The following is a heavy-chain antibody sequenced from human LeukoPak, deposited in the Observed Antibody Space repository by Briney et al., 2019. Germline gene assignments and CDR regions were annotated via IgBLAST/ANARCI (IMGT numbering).Heavy chain of an antibody. V-gene: IGHV3-7*01. CDR3: ARDHDGKDC. Sequence: GGSLRLSCVASGFTFSSEWMSWVRQAPGKGLEWVTNINQDGSQKYYEDSVKGRFTVSRDNAKNSLHLHMNGLRADDTAIYYCARDHDGKDCWGQGTLVTVSS. J-gene: IGHJ4*02. CDR1: GFTFSSEW. D-gene: IGHD1-1*01. CDR2: INQDGSQK.